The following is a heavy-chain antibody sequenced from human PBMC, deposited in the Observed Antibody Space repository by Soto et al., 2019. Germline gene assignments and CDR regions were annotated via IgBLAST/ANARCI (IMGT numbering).Heavy chain of an antibody. J-gene: IGHJ4*02. Sequence: GGSLRLSCAASGFTFSSYGMHWVRQAPGKGLEWVAVISYDGSNKYYADSVKGRFTISRDNSKNTLYLQMNSLRAEDTAVYYCAKEGYYGSGSYFDYWGQGTLVTVSS. D-gene: IGHD3-10*01. CDR3: AKEGYYGSGSYFDY. V-gene: IGHV3-30*18. CDR2: ISYDGSNK. CDR1: GFTFSSYG.